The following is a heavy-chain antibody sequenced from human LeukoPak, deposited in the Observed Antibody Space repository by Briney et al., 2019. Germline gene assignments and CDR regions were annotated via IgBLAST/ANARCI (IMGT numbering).Heavy chain of an antibody. CDR3: ARAYYGSGSPLYGMDV. J-gene: IGHJ6*02. CDR2: IYYSGST. D-gene: IGHD3-10*01. Sequence: SETLSLTCTVSGGSISSSSYYWGWIRQPPGKGLEWIGSIYYSGSTYYNPSLKSRVTISVDTSKNQFSLKLSSVTAADTAVYYCARAYYGSGSPLYGMDVWGQGTTVTVFS. V-gene: IGHV4-39*07. CDR1: GGSISSSSYY.